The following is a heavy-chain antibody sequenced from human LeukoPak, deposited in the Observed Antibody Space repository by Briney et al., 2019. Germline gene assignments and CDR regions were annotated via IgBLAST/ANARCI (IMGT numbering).Heavy chain of an antibody. CDR3: ARDAQSGAFSDFDY. CDR1: EFTFSSYS. J-gene: IGHJ4*02. CDR2: ISGSGGST. V-gene: IGHV3-23*01. Sequence: GGSLRLSCAASEFTFSSYSMSWVRQAPGKGLEWVSVISGSGGSTYYADSVKGRFTISRDNSQSTVFLQMNSLRPEDTAVYYCARDAQSGAFSDFDYWGQGTLVTVSS. D-gene: IGHD1-26*01.